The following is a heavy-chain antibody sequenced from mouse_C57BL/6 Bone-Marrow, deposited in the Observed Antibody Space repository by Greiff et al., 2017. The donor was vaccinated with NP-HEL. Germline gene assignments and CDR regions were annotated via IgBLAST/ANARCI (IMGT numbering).Heavy chain of an antibody. CDR1: GYTFTSYW. Sequence: QVQLQQPGAELVMPGASVKLSCKASGYTFTSYWMHWVKQRPGQGLEWIGEIDPSDSYTNYNQKFKGKSTLTVDKSSSTAYMQLSSLTSEDCAVYYCARKGGLRRRGFAYWGQGTLVTVSA. V-gene: IGHV1-69*01. CDR2: IDPSDSYT. D-gene: IGHD2-4*01. J-gene: IGHJ3*01. CDR3: ARKGGLRRRGFAY.